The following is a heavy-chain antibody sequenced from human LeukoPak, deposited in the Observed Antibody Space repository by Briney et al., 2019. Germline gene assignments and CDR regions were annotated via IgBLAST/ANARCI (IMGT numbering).Heavy chain of an antibody. CDR2: ISSSGGTI. J-gene: IGHJ4*02. CDR3: ARDSLFCTGGSCYSNYFDY. Sequence: AGGSLRLSCAASGFTFSSYEMNWVRQAPGKGPEWISHISSSGGTIYYADSVNGRFIISRDNARNSLYLQMNSLRAEDTAVYFCARDSLFCTGGSCYSNYFDYWGQGTLVTVSS. D-gene: IGHD2-15*01. V-gene: IGHV3-48*03. CDR1: GFTFSSYE.